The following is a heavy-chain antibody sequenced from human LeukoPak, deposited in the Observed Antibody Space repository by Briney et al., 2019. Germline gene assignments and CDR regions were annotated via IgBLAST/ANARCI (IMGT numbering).Heavy chain of an antibody. CDR3: ARLGKWEELLEDY. CDR1: GFTFSSYG. D-gene: IGHD7-27*01. CDR2: ISGSGETT. V-gene: IGHV3-23*01. Sequence: GGSLRLSCAASGFTFSSYGMSWVRQAPGKGLEWVSTISGSGETTSYAASVKGRFTISSDNSKNTLYLQVNSLRAEDTAVYYCARLGKWEELLEDYWGQGTQVTVSS. J-gene: IGHJ4*02.